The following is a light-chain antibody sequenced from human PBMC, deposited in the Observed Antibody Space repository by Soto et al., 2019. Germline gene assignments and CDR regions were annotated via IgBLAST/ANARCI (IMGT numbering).Light chain of an antibody. J-gene: IGKJ5*01. CDR2: TAS. V-gene: IGKV1-27*01. CDR3: QQYNSAPIT. CDR1: QGTNNY. Sequence: IQMSQSASSLTAYVGDSVTITCRASQGTNNYLAWYQQKPGRIPQLLIYTASTLQSGVPSRFSGSGSGTDFTLTISSLQPEDVATYYCQQYNSAPITFGQGTRLEIK.